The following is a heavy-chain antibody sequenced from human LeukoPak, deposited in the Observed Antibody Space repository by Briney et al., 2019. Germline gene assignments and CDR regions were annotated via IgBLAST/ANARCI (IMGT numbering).Heavy chain of an antibody. CDR1: GGSISSSSYY. D-gene: IGHD6-13*01. CDR3: ARVAAAAGIGNWFDP. J-gene: IGHJ5*02. Sequence: PSQTLSLTCTVSGGSISSSSYYWGWIRQPPGKGLEWIGSIYYSGSTYYNPSLKSRVTISVDTSKNQFSLKLSSVTAADTAVYYCARVAAAAGIGNWFDPWGQGTLVTVSS. CDR2: IYYSGST. V-gene: IGHV4-39*07.